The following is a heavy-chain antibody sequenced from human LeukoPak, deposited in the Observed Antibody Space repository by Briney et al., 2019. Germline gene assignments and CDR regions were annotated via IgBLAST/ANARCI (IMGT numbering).Heavy chain of an antibody. CDR2: MNPNSGNT. Sequence: ASVKVSCKASGYTFTSYDINWVRQATGQGLEWMGWMNPNSGNTGYAQKFQGRVTMTRNTSISTAYMELSSLRSEDTAVYYCARESRTYYDFWSGPAVFDYWGQGTLVTVSS. D-gene: IGHD3-3*01. CDR3: ARESRTYYDFWSGPAVFDY. J-gene: IGHJ4*02. CDR1: GYTFTSYD. V-gene: IGHV1-8*01.